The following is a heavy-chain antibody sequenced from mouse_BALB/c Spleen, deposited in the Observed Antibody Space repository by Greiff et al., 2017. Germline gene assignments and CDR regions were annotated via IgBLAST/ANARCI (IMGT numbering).Heavy chain of an antibody. CDR1: GFNIKDTY. CDR3: AGDYDDDD. Sequence: VQLKQSGAELVKPGASVKLSCTASGFNIKDTYMHWVKQRPEQGLEWIGRIDPANGNTKYDPKFQGKATITADTSSNTAYLQLSSLTSEDTAVYYCAGDYDDDDWGQGTTLTVSS. CDR2: IDPANGNT. V-gene: IGHV14-3*02. D-gene: IGHD2-4*01. J-gene: IGHJ2*01.